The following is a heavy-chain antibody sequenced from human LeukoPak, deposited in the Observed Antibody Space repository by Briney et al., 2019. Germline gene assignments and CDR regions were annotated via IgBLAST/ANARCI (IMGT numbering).Heavy chain of an antibody. CDR2: MSDSGDST. J-gene: IGHJ4*02. CDR1: GFTFSSYG. V-gene: IGHV3-23*01. D-gene: IGHD3-10*01. CDR3: ARDSLMLRGPLVIYYFDF. Sequence: GGSLRLSCAASGFTFSSYGMSWVRQAPGKGLEWVSAMSDSGDSTYYADSVKGRFTISRDNSKNALYLQMNSLRAEDTAVYYCARDSLMLRGPLVIYYFDFWGQGTLVTVSS.